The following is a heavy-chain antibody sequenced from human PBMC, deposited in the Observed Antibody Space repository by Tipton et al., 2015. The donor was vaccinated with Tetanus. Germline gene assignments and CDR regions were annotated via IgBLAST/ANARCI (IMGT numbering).Heavy chain of an antibody. J-gene: IGHJ4*02. CDR2: IYQTGTT. CDR1: GGLISTGGYS. Sequence: TLSLTCGVSGGLISTGGYSWSWIRKPPGKDLEWIGYIYQTGTTYYNPSLKGRVTISMDRSNTQFSLRLDSLTAADTAVYYCARAAGFLGLTHDFWGRGTLVSVSS. V-gene: IGHV4-30-2*01. CDR3: ARAAGFLGLTHDF. D-gene: IGHD2/OR15-2a*01.